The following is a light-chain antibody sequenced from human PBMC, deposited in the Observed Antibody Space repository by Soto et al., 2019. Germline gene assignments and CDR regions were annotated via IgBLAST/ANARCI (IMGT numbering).Light chain of an antibody. V-gene: IGKV3-20*01. J-gene: IGKJ1*01. Sequence: EIVLTQSPGTLSLSPGERATLSCRASQSVSSSYLAWYQQKPGQAPRLLIYGASSRATGIPDRFSGSGSGTAFTRTISRLEPEDFAVYYCQQYCSSGWTFGQGTKVEIK. CDR2: GAS. CDR1: QSVSSSY. CDR3: QQYCSSGWT.